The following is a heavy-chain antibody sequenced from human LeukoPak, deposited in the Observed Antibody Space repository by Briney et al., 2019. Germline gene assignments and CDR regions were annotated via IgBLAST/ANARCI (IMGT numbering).Heavy chain of an antibody. Sequence: SETLSLTCTVSGGSISSSSYYWGWIRQPPGKGLEWIGYIYYSGSTNYNPSLKSRVTISVDTSKNQSSLKLSSVTAADTAVYYCARYYYGSGSIDYWGQGTLVTVSS. CDR3: ARYYYGSGSIDY. CDR1: GGSISSSSYY. V-gene: IGHV4-61*05. CDR2: IYYSGST. J-gene: IGHJ4*02. D-gene: IGHD3-10*01.